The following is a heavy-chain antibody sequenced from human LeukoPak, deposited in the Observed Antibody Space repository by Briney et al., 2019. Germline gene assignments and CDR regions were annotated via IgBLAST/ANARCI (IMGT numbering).Heavy chain of an antibody. CDR2: IYHSGST. Sequence: SGTLSLTCAVSGGSISSSNWWSWVRQPPGKGLEWIGEIYHSGSTNYNPSLKSRVTISVDKSKNQFSPKLSSVTAADTAVYYCARLVYYYDSSGHFDYWGQGTLVTVSS. CDR3: ARLVYYYDSSGHFDY. CDR1: GGSISSSNW. D-gene: IGHD3-22*01. J-gene: IGHJ4*02. V-gene: IGHV4-4*02.